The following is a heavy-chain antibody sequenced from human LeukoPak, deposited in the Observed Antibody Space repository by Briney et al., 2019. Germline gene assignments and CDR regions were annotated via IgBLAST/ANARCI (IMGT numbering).Heavy chain of an antibody. J-gene: IGHJ4*02. V-gene: IGHV1-69*13. CDR3: ARDPSTIFGVVEWRDIDY. CDR2: IIPIFGTA. D-gene: IGHD3-3*01. CDR1: GGTFSSYA. Sequence: SVKVSCKASGGTFSSYAISWVRQAPGQGLEWMGGIIPIFGTANYAQKFQGRVTITADESTSTAYMELSSLRSEDTAVYYCARDPSTIFGVVEWRDIDYWGQGTLVTVSS.